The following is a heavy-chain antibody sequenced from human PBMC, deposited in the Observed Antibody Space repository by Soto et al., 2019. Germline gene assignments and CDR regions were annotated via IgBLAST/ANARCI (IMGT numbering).Heavy chain of an antibody. CDR3: ARGRCSGGSCYLPVQNYYYYYMDV. D-gene: IGHD2-15*01. J-gene: IGHJ6*03. CDR2: IGTAGDT. CDR1: GFTFSSYD. Sequence: GGSLRLSCAASGFTFSSYDMHWVRQATGKGLEWVSAIGTAGDTYYPGSVKGRFTISRENAKNSLYLQMNSLRAGDTAGYYCARGRCSGGSCYLPVQNYYYYYMDVWGKGTTVTVSS. V-gene: IGHV3-13*01.